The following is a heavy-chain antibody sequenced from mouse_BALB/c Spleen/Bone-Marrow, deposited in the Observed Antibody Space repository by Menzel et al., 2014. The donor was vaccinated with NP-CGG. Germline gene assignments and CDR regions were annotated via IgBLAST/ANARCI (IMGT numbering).Heavy chain of an antibody. D-gene: IGHD1-1*01. Sequence: VQLQQSGPEVVKPGASAKMSCKASGYTFTSYVMHWVKQKPGQGLEWIGYSNPDNDGTKYNEKFKGKATLTSDKSSSTAYMELSSLTSEDSAVYYCAREDYGSSPYYFDYWGQGTTLTVSS. CDR3: AREDYGSSPYYFDY. CDR1: GYTFTSYV. J-gene: IGHJ2*01. V-gene: IGHV1-14*01. CDR2: SNPDNDGT.